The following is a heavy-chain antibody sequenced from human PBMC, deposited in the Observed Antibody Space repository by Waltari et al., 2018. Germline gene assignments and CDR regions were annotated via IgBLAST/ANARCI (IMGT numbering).Heavy chain of an antibody. J-gene: IGHJ4*02. D-gene: IGHD3-3*01. CDR2: IYTGGSP. CDR3: AIYDFWNGHSLHS. CDR1: GVLVSRED. V-gene: IGHV3-53*02. Sequence: VQLVETGGGLIQPGGSLSLSCAGSGVLVSREDMTWVRQAPGKGLEWVSVIYTGGSPYYADAVKGRFTISRDNSRNTLHLQMNSLRAEDTAVYYCAIYDFWNGHSLHSWGQGTLVSVSS.